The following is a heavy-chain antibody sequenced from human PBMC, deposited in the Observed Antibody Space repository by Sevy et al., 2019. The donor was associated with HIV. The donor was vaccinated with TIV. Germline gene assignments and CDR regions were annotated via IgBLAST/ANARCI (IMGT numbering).Heavy chain of an antibody. V-gene: IGHV3-23*01. D-gene: IGHD2-2*03. CDR3: AKDLQTALAIVVVPAAIGLDY. CDR1: GFTFSSYA. J-gene: IGHJ4*02. CDR2: ISGSGGST. Sequence: GGSLRLSCAASGFTFSSYAMSWVRQAPGKGLEWVSAISGSGGSTYYADSVKGRFTISRDNSKYTLYLQMNSLRAEDTAVYYCAKDLQTALAIVVVPAAIGLDYWGQGTLVTVSS.